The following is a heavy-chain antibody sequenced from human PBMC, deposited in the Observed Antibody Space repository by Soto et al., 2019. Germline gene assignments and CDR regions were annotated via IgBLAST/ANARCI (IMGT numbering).Heavy chain of an antibody. V-gene: IGHV1-18*01. CDR1: GGTFSSYT. D-gene: IGHD3-9*01. CDR3: ARDWGRGQFLTNKDY. CDR2: ISAYNANT. J-gene: IGHJ4*02. Sequence: ASVKVSCKASGGTFSSYTISWVRQAPGQGLEWMGWISAYNANTNYAKTLQGRVTMTTDTSTSTAYLELRSLRSDDTAVYYCARDWGRGQFLTNKDYWGQGTLVTVSS.